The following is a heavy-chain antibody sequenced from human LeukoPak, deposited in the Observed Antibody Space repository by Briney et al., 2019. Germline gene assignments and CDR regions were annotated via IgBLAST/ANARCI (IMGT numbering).Heavy chain of an antibody. CDR2: IYHSGST. CDR1: GGSISSGGYY. D-gene: IGHD3-16*01. V-gene: IGHV4-30-2*01. CDR3: ARDPWGGGGFDY. J-gene: IGHJ4*02. Sequence: PSQTLSLTCTVSGGSISSGGYYWSWIRQPPGKGLEWIGYIYHSGSTNYNPSPKSRVTISVDKSKNQFSLKLSSVTAADTAVYYCARDPWGGGGFDYWGQGTLVTVSS.